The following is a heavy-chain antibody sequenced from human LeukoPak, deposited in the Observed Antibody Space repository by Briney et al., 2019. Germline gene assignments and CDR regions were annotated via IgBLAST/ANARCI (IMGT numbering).Heavy chain of an antibody. D-gene: IGHD1-26*01. J-gene: IGHJ3*02. CDR2: ISSSSSYI. CDR1: GFTFSSYS. Sequence: GGSLRLSCAASGFTFSSYSMNWVRQAPGKGLEWVSSISSSSSYIYYADSVKGRFTISRDNAKNSLYLQMNSLRAEDTAVYYCARVAVKRVVGARVPAFDIWGQGTMVTVSS. CDR3: ARVAVKRVVGARVPAFDI. V-gene: IGHV3-21*01.